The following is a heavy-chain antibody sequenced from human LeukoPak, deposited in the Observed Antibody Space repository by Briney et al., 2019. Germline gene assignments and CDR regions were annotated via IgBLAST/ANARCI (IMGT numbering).Heavy chain of an antibody. CDR2: IIPIFSTA. J-gene: IGHJ6*02. D-gene: IGHD2-21*02. CDR1: GGTLSSYA. V-gene: IGHV1-69*13. CDR3: ARQYCGGDCYDYYYYGMDV. Sequence: SVKVSCKASGGTLSSYAISWVRQAPGQGLEWMGGIIPIFSTANYAQKFQGRVTITADESTSTAYMELSSLRSEDTAVYYCARQYCGGDCYDYYYYGMDVWGQGTTVTVSS.